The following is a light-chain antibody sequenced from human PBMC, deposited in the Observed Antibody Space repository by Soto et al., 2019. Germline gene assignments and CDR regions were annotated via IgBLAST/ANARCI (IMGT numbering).Light chain of an antibody. Sequence: QSVLTQPASVSGSPGQSITISCTGTSSDVGGYNYVSWYQQHPGKAPKLMISDVSNRPSGVSNRFSGSKSGNTASLTISGLQAEDEADYYCGSYTSSSTLYVFGTGTKVTVL. J-gene: IGLJ1*01. CDR2: DVS. CDR1: SSDVGGYNY. V-gene: IGLV2-14*03. CDR3: GSYTSSSTLYV.